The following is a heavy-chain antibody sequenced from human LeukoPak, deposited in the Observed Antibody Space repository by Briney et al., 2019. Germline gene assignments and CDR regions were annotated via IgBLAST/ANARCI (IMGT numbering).Heavy chain of an antibody. CDR1: GFTFSSYG. Sequence: GGSLRLSCAASGFTFSSYGMHWVRQAPGKGLEWVAVTSYDGSNKNYADSVKGRFTISRDNSKNTLYLQMNSLRAGDTAVYYCAKKSPGTYYAPPDYWGQGTLVTVSS. J-gene: IGHJ4*02. V-gene: IGHV3-30*18. D-gene: IGHD3-10*01. CDR2: TSYDGSNK. CDR3: AKKSPGTYYAPPDY.